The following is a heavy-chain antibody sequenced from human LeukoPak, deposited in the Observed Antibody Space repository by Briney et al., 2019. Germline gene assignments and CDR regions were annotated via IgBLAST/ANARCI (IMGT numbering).Heavy chain of an antibody. CDR2: IRYDGSNK. CDR1: GFTFSSYG. V-gene: IGHV3-30*02. CDR3: AKGGRGIYFDWLLPDY. J-gene: IGHJ4*02. Sequence: PGGSLRLSCAASGFTFSSYGMHWVRQAPGKGLEWVAFIRYDGSNKYYADSVKGRFTISRDNSKNTLYLQMNSLRAEDTAVYYCAKGGRGIYFDWLLPDYWGQGTLVTVSS. D-gene: IGHD3-9*01.